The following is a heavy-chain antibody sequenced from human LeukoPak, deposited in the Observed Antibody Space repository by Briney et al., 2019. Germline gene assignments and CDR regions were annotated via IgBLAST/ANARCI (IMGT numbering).Heavy chain of an antibody. J-gene: IGHJ4*02. CDR1: GGSISSGGYS. V-gene: IGHV4-30-2*01. Sequence: KSSETLSLTWAVSGGSISSGGYSWSWIRQPPGMGLEWLGYIYHSGSTYYNPSLKSRVTISVDRSKNQFSLKLNSVTAADTAVYYCARRWYGDSLDYWGQGTLVTVSS. D-gene: IGHD4-17*01. CDR3: ARRWYGDSLDY. CDR2: IYHSGST.